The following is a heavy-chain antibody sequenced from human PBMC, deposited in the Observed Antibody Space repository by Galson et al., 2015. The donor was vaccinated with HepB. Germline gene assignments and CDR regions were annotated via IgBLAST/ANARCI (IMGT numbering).Heavy chain of an antibody. J-gene: IGHJ3*02. CDR2: INAGNGNT. CDR1: GYTFTSYA. V-gene: IGHV1-3*01. Sequence: SVKVSCKASGYTFTSYAMHWVRQAPGQRLEWMGWINAGNGNTKYSQKFQGRVTITRDTSASTAYMELSSLRSEDTAVYYCARDHGGYVNAFDIWGQGTMVTVSS. CDR3: ARDHGGYVNAFDI. D-gene: IGHD5-12*01.